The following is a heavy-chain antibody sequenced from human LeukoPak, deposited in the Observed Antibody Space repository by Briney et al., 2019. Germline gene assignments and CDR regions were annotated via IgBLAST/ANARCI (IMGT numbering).Heavy chain of an antibody. CDR2: ISSDGSST. CDR3: ARDQRVTGRPDIDY. V-gene: IGHV3-74*03. CDR1: GFTFRSHW. J-gene: IGHJ4*02. Sequence: GGSLRLSCAASGFTFRSHWMHWVRQTPGKGLVWVSRISSDGSSTTYADSVKGRFTISRDNAKNTLYLQMNNLRAEDTAMYYCARDQRVTGRPDIDYWGRGTLVIVSS. D-gene: IGHD6-6*01.